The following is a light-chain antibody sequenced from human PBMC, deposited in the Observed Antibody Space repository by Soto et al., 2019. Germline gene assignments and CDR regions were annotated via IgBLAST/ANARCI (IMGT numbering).Light chain of an antibody. CDR2: GVS. CDR1: ESVSNSF. CDR3: QQYSNLPHT. J-gene: IGKJ2*01. V-gene: IGKV3-20*01. Sequence: ESVLTQSPGTLSLSPGERATLSCRASESVSNSFFAWYQQKPGQAPRLLIYGVSSRATGIPDRFSGSGFGTYFTLTTSRLEPEDFVVYFCQQYSNLPHTGGQGIQV.